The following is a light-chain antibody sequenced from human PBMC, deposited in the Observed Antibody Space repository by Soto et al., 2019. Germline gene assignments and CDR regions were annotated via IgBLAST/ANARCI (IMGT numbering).Light chain of an antibody. J-gene: IGLJ1*01. CDR3: SSYTSSTTYV. V-gene: IGLV2-14*01. CDR1: SSDVGGYNY. CDR2: EVS. Sequence: QSVLTQPASVSWSPGQSITISCTGTSSDVGGYNYVSWYHQHPGKAPKPSIYEVSNRPSGVSNRFSGSKSGNTASLTISGLQAEDEDDYYCSSYTSSTTYVFGTGTKVTVL.